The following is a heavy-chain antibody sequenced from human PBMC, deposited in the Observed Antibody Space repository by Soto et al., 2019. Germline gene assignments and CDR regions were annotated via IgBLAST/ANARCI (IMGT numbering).Heavy chain of an antibody. V-gene: IGHV1-8*01. CDR1: GYSFTSYD. D-gene: IGHD2-21*02. Sequence: QVQLVQSGAEVKKPGASVKVSCKASGYSFTSYDMNWVRQAPGQGLEWMGWVNPNGGDTDYAQKFQDRVTMTTDTSIRTACMELSSLSSEDTAVYYCARVSFLAPVTGAEIFDFWGQGTMVTVSS. CDR3: ARVSFLAPVTGAEIFDF. CDR2: VNPNGGDT. J-gene: IGHJ3*01.